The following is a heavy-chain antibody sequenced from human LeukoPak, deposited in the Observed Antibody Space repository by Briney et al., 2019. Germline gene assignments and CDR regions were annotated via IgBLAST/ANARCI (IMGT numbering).Heavy chain of an antibody. CDR3: ASAQVVRGVTPYYFDY. CDR2: IIPILGIA. Sequence: SVKVSCKASGGTFITYAISWVRQAPRQGLEWMGRIIPILGIANYAQKFQGRVTITADKSTSTAYMELSSLRSEDTAVYYCASAQVVRGVTPYYFDYWGEGTLVTVSP. CDR1: GGTFITYA. D-gene: IGHD3-10*01. J-gene: IGHJ4*02. V-gene: IGHV1-69*04.